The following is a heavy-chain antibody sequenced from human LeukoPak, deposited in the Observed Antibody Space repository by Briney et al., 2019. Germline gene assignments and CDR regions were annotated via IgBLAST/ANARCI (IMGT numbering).Heavy chain of an antibody. V-gene: IGHV4-4*07. CDR2: IYTSGST. Sequence: MASETLSLTCTVSGGSVSSYYWSWIRQPAGKGLEWIGRIYTSGSTNYNPSLKSRVTMSVDTSKNQFSLKLSSVTAADTAVYYCARDPGYDYVWGSYRSHGFDIWGQGTMVTVSS. D-gene: IGHD3-16*02. J-gene: IGHJ3*02. CDR1: GGSVSSYY. CDR3: ARDPGYDYVWGSYRSHGFDI.